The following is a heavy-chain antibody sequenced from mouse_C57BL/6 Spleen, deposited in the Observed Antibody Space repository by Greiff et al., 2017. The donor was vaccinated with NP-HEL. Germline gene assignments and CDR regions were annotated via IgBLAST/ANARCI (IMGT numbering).Heavy chain of an antibody. CDR2: ISSGSSTI. Sequence: EVQRVESGGGLVKPGGSLKLSCAASGFTFSDYGMHWVRQAPEKGLEWVAYISSGSSTIYYADTVKGRFTISRDNAKNTLFLKMTSLRSEDTAMYYCARTEYYAMDYWGQGTSVTVSS. V-gene: IGHV5-17*01. CDR1: GFTFSDYG. J-gene: IGHJ4*01. CDR3: ARTEYYAMDY.